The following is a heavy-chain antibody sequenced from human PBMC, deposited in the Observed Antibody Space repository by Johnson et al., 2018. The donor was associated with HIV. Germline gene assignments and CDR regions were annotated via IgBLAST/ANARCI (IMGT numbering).Heavy chain of an antibody. V-gene: IGHV3-20*04. CDR2: LNWTGDNT. CDR3: GYISGTYPNAFDI. CDR1: GFTFDDYG. J-gene: IGHJ3*02. D-gene: IGHD1-26*01. Sequence: VQLVGSGGGVVRPGGSLRLSCVASGFTFDDYGMSWVRQAPGKGLEWVSGLNWTGDNTGSAHSVKGRFTLSRDNAKSSLYLQMNGLRAEDTALYYCGYISGTYPNAFDIWGQGTMVTVSS.